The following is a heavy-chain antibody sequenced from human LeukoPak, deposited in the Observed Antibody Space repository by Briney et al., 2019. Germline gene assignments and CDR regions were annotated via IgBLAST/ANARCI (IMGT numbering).Heavy chain of an antibody. V-gene: IGHV3-74*01. Sequence: QPGGSLRLSCAASGFSFSSYWMHWVRQAPGKGLVWVSRMNSDGSDTRYADSVKGRFTISRDNAKNTLNLQMNSLRAEDTAVYYCARDGWRGGSYYMDDWGQGTLVTVSS. CDR1: GFSFSSYW. CDR2: MNSDGSDT. D-gene: IGHD3-10*01. CDR3: ARDGWRGGSYYMDD. J-gene: IGHJ4*02.